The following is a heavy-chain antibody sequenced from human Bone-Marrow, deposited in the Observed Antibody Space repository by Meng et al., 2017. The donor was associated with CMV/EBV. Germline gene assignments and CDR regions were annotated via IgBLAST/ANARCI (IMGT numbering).Heavy chain of an antibody. CDR3: ATGVADFEY. Sequence: QVQVVQSGGEVKKPGASVKVSCKASGYTFTSYDINSVRQAAGQGLEWMGWMNPNSGNTDYAQKFQGRVTMTRNISKSTAYMDLSSLRSEDTAVYYCATGVADFEYWGQGTLVTVSS. CDR2: MNPNSGNT. CDR1: GYTFTSYD. D-gene: IGHD6-19*01. J-gene: IGHJ4*02. V-gene: IGHV1-8*01.